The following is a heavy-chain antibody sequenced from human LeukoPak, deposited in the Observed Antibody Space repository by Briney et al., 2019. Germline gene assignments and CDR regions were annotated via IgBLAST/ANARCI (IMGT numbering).Heavy chain of an antibody. D-gene: IGHD5-18*01. J-gene: IGHJ4*02. V-gene: IGHV3-21*01. CDR1: GFTFSSYS. CDR3: ARDLIDIAMVLYYFDY. Sequence: GGSLRLSCAASGFTFSSYSMNWVRQAPGKGLEWVSSISSSSSYIYYADSVKGRFTISRDNAKNSLYLQMNSLRAEDTAVYYCARDLIDIAMVLYYFDYWGQGTLVTVSS. CDR2: ISSSSSYI.